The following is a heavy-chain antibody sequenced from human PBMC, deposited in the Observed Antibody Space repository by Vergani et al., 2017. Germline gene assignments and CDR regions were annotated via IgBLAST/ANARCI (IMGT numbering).Heavy chain of an antibody. CDR2: ISGSGGST. Sequence: EVQLLESGGGLVQPGGSLRLSCAASGFTFSSYAMSWVRQAPGKGLEWVSAISGSGGSTYYADSVKGRFTISRDNSKNTLYLQMNSLRAEDTAVYYCAKDLLPQGIVRMVYAGVDYWGQGTLVTVSS. CDR3: AKDLLPQGIVRMVYAGVDY. J-gene: IGHJ4*02. V-gene: IGHV3-23*01. CDR1: GFTFSSYA. D-gene: IGHD2-8*01.